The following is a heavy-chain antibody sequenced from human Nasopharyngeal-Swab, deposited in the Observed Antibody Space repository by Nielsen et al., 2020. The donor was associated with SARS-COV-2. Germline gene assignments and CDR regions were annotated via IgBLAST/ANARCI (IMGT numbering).Heavy chain of an antibody. CDR3: ARDIGGGRYGSDY. Sequence: GGSLRLSCAASGFVFSIYGMNWVRQAPGKGLEWVSSISSRSSNIYYPDSVKGRFTISRDNAKNSLYLQMNSLRAEDTAVYYCARDIGGGRYGSDYWGQGTLVTVSS. CDR1: GFVFSIYG. V-gene: IGHV3-21*01. CDR2: ISSRSSNI. J-gene: IGHJ4*02. D-gene: IGHD3-16*01.